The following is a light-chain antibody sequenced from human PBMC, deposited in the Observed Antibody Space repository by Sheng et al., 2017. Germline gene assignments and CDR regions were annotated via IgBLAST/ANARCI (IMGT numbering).Light chain of an antibody. CDR2: AAS. V-gene: IGKV3-15*01. CDR1: QSVYSK. Sequence: EIVVTQSPATLSVSPGERATLSCRASQSVYSKLAWYQQKPGQAPRLLIYAASTRATGIPARFSGSGSGTEFTLTISSLQSEDFALYYCQQYAVFPPYTFGQGTNLEMK. CDR3: QQYAVFPPYT. J-gene: IGKJ2*01.